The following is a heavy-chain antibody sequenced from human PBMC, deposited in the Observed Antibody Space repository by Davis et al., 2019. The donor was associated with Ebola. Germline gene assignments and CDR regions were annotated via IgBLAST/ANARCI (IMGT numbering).Heavy chain of an antibody. Sequence: PSETLSLTCAVSGGSISSGGYSWSWIRQPPGKGLEWIGYIYHSGSTYYNPSLKSRVTISVDRSKNQFSLKLSSVTAADTAVYYCARTTMVRGVKFDYWGQGTLVTVSS. CDR2: IYHSGST. CDR3: ARTTMVRGVKFDY. CDR1: GGSISSGGYS. J-gene: IGHJ4*02. D-gene: IGHD3-10*01. V-gene: IGHV4-30-2*01.